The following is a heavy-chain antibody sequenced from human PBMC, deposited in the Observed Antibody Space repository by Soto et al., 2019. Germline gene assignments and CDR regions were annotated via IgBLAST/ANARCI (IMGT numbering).Heavy chain of an antibody. V-gene: IGHV4-31*03. D-gene: IGHD3-10*01. CDR1: GGFISSGGYY. CDR3: ARDRRHHDYYGSGSSPYYYYGMDV. J-gene: IGHJ6*02. Sequence: SETLSLTCTVSGGFISSGGYYWIWIRQHPGKGLEWIGYIYYSGSTYYNPSLKSRVTISVDTSKNQFSLKLSSVTAADTAVYYCARDRRHHDYYGSGSSPYYYYGMDVWGQGTTVTVSS. CDR2: IYYSGST.